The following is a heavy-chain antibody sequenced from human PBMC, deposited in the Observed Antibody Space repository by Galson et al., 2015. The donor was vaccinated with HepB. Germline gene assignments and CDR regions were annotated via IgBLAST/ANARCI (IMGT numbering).Heavy chain of an antibody. Sequence: SLRLSCAASGFTFSNAWMNWVRQAPGKGLEWVGRIKSKTDGGTTDYAAPVKGRFTISRDDSKNTLYLQMNSLKTEDTAVYYCTTIGPLSPDQTYSSSWDIDYLGQGTLVTVSS. V-gene: IGHV3-15*07. D-gene: IGHD6-13*01. J-gene: IGHJ4*02. CDR3: TTIGPLSPDQTYSSSWDIDY. CDR2: IKSKTDGGTT. CDR1: GFTFSNAW.